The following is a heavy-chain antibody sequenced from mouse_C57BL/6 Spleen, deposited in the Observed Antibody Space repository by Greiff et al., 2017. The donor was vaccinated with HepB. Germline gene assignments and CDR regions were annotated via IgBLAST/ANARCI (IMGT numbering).Heavy chain of an antibody. CDR3: AREELGYYFDY. D-gene: IGHD4-1*01. CDR2: INPGSGGT. J-gene: IGHJ2*01. V-gene: IGHV1-54*01. CDR1: GYAFTNYL. Sequence: LVESGAELVRPGTSVKVSCKASGYAFTNYLIEWVKQRPGQGLEWIGVINPGSGGTNYNEKFKGKATLTADKSSSTDYMQLSSLTSEDSAVYFCAREELGYYFDYWGQGTTLTVSS.